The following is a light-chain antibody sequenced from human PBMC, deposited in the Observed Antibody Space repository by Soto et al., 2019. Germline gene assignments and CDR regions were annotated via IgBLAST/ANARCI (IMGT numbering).Light chain of an antibody. J-gene: IGLJ1*01. CDR3: CSSAGSYTYV. V-gene: IGLV2-11*01. Sequence: QTVLSEPRSVSWSPGQSVTISGTGTSRDVGGHNYVSWYQQYPGKAPKLLLSSVSKRPSGVPDRFSGSKSGNTASLTISGLQAEDEADYYCCSSAGSYTYVFGTGTKVTVL. CDR2: SVS. CDR1: SRDVGGHNY.